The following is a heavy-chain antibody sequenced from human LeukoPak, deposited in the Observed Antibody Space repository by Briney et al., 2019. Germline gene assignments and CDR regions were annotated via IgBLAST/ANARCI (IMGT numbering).Heavy chain of an antibody. CDR3: TGRYSGSYSVDY. Sequence: PGRSLRLSCTASGFSFGDYAMSWVRQAPGKGLEWVGFIRSKAYGGTTEYAASVKGRFTIPRDDSKSIAYLQMNSLKTEDTAVYYCTGRYSGSYSVDYWGQGTLVTVSS. D-gene: IGHD1-26*01. V-gene: IGHV3-49*04. J-gene: IGHJ4*02. CDR2: IRSKAYGGTT. CDR1: GFSFGDYA.